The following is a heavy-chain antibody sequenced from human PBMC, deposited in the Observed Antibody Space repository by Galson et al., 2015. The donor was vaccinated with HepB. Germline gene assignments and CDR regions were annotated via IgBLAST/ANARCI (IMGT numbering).Heavy chain of an antibody. V-gene: IGHV3-21*01. J-gene: IGHJ6*02. CDR3: ARDGGGLDV. Sequence: SLRLSCAASGFTLSTHNMNWVRQAPGKGLEWVASISTGGTYIYYADSLKGRFTISRDNAKSSLYLRINSLRAEDTAVYYCARDGGGLDVWGQGTTVTVSS. CDR2: ISTGGTYI. CDR1: GFTLSTHN. D-gene: IGHD2-15*01.